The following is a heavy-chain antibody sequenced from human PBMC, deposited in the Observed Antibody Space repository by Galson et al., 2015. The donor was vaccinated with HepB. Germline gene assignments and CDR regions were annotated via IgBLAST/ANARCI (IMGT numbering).Heavy chain of an antibody. CDR1: GFTFSSYS. CDR2: IDSSSTYI. J-gene: IGHJ3*01. V-gene: IGHV3-21*01. CDR3: ARDPTPSYVYASGSDYRFAFDL. D-gene: IGHD3-10*01. Sequence: SLRLSCAASGFTFSSYSMNWVRQAPGKGLEWVSSIDSSSTYIYYADSVKGRFTISRDNAKNSLFLQMNSLRAEDTAVYFCARDPTPSYVYASGSDYRFAFDLWGQGTMVTVSS.